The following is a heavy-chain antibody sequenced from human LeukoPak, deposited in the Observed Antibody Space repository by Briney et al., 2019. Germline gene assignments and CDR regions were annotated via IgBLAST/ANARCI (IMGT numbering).Heavy chain of an antibody. J-gene: IGHJ4*02. CDR3: ARGGAYYDSSVHHNFDY. V-gene: IGHV4-59*01. D-gene: IGHD3-22*01. CDR2: IYYSGST. CDR1: GGSISSYY. Sequence: SETLSLTCTVSGGSISSYYGSCIRQPPGKGLEWIGYIYYSGSTNYGPSLKSRVTISVDTSKNQFSLKLTYVTAEDTAVYYCARGGAYYDSSVHHNFDYWGQGTLVTVSS.